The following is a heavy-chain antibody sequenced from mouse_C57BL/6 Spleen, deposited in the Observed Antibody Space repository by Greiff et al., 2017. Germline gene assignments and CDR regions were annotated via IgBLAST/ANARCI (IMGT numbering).Heavy chain of an antibody. J-gene: IGHJ2*01. Sequence: EVQLVESGGGLVKPGGSLKLSCAASGFTFSSYTMSWVRQTPEKRLEWVATISGGGGNTYYPDSVKGRFTISRDNAKNTLYLQMSSLRSEDTALYYCARQANFFDYWCQGTTLTVSS. CDR2: ISGGGGNT. CDR3: ARQANFFDY. V-gene: IGHV5-9*01. CDR1: GFTFSSYT.